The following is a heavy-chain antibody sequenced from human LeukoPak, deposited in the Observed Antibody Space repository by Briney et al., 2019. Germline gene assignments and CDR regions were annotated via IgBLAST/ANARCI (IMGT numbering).Heavy chain of an antibody. CDR3: AKGSSYYDSSGHYAFDI. V-gene: IGHV3-23*01. J-gene: IGHJ3*02. CDR2: ISGSGGST. D-gene: IGHD3-22*01. CDR1: GFTFNTHA. Sequence: TGGSLRLSCEASGFTFNTHAMSWVRQAPGKGLEWVSAISGSGGSTYYADSVKGRFTISRDNSKNTLYLQMNSLRAEDTAVYYCAKGSSYYDSSGHYAFDIWGQGTMVTVSS.